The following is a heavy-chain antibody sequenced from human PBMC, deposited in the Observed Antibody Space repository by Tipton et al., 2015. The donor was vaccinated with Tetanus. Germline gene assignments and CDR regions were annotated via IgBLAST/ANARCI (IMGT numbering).Heavy chain of an antibody. CDR3: ARDQARGARGWNYFDY. J-gene: IGHJ4*02. Sequence: TLSLTCTVSVGSISSGGYYWSWIRQHPGNGLEWIGDIYYSGSTYYNPSLKSRVTISVDTSKNQFSLKLNSGTAADTAVYYCARDQARGARGWNYFDYWGQGTLVPVSS. CDR2: IYYSGST. V-gene: IGHV4-31*03. D-gene: IGHD1-26*01. CDR1: VGSISSGGYY.